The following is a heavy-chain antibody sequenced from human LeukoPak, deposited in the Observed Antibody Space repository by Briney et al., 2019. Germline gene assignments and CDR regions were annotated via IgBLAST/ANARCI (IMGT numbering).Heavy chain of an antibody. Sequence: PGGSLRLSCTASGLTFTYYAMTWVRQAPGKGLEWVSLISGSGGSAKYADSVKGRFTISRDNSKSTLFLQMSSLRAEDTAIYYCAKVGSSGWYAMDVWGRGTSVTVS. CDR2: ISGSGGSA. V-gene: IGHV3-23*01. D-gene: IGHD6-19*01. J-gene: IGHJ6*02. CDR3: AKVGSSGWYAMDV. CDR1: GLTFTYYA.